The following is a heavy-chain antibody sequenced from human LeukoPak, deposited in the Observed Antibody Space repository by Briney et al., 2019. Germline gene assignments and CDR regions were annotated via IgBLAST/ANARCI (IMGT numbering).Heavy chain of an antibody. J-gene: IGHJ3*02. V-gene: IGHV4-59*01. CDR3: ARVDTYYYDSSGYDDAFYI. Sequence: PSETLSLTCTVSGGSISSYYWSWIRQPPGKGLEWIGYIYYSGSTNYNPSLKSRVTISVDTSKNQFSLKLSSVTAADTAVYYCARVDTYYYDSSGYDDAFYIWGQGTMVTVSS. CDR1: GGSISSYY. CDR2: IYYSGST. D-gene: IGHD3-22*01.